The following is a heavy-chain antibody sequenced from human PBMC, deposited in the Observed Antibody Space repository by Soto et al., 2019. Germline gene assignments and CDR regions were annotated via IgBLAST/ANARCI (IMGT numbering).Heavy chain of an antibody. Sequence: QITLKESGPTLVKPTQTLTLTCTLSGFSLKTSGVGVGWIRQPPGKALEWLALTYWDADKRYSPSVKSRLTITKDTSKNQVVRTMTDRDPVDTATYYCARLLWFGESGFDYWGQGTPVTVSS. D-gene: IGHD3-10*01. J-gene: IGHJ4*02. CDR3: ARLLWFGESGFDY. CDR2: TYWDADK. V-gene: IGHV2-5*02. CDR1: GFSLKTSGVG.